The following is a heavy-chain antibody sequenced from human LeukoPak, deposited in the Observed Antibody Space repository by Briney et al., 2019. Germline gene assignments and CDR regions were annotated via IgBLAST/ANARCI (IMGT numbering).Heavy chain of an antibody. CDR1: GITLSNYG. Sequence: GGSLRLSCAVSGITLSNYGMGWVRQAPGKGLEWVAGISDIGGRTNYADSVKGRFTISRDNPKNTLYLQMNSLRAEDTAVYFCAKRGVVIRVILVGFHKEAYYFDSWGQGALVTVSS. J-gene: IGHJ4*02. CDR2: ISDIGGRT. CDR3: AKRGVVIRVILVGFHKEAYYFDS. V-gene: IGHV3-23*01. D-gene: IGHD3-22*01.